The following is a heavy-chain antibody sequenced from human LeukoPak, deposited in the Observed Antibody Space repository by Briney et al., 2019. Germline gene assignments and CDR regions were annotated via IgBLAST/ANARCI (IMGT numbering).Heavy chain of an antibody. CDR2: IYYSGST. CDR1: GGSISRYY. J-gene: IGHJ4*02. D-gene: IGHD2-2*01. Sequence: PSETLSLTCTVSGGSISRYYWSWIRQPPGKGLEWIGYIYYSGSTNYNPSLKSRVTISVDTSKNQFSLKLSSVTAADTAVYYCAREFCSSTRCYGAFDYWGQGILVTVSS. V-gene: IGHV4-59*01. CDR3: AREFCSSTRCYGAFDY.